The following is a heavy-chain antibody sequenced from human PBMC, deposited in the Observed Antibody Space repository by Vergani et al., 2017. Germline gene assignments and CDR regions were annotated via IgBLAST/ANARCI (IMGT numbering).Heavy chain of an antibody. Sequence: QVQLQESGPGLVKPSQTLSLTCTVSGGSISSGDYYWSWIRQPPGKGLEWIGYIYYSGSTYYNPSLKSRVTISVDTSKNQFSLKLSSVTAADTAVYYCARVEVLRYFDWFKSGWYFDLWGRGTLVTVSS. CDR1: GGSISSGDYY. J-gene: IGHJ2*01. CDR3: ARVEVLRYFDWFKSGWYFDL. V-gene: IGHV4-30-4*01. D-gene: IGHD3-9*01. CDR2: IYYSGST.